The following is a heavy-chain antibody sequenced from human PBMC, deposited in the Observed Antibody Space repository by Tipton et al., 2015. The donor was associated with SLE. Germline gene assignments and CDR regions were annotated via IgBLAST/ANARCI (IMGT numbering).Heavy chain of an antibody. CDR3: ARGSSGSGSYPFDY. CDR1: GGSLSSYY. J-gene: IGHJ4*02. CDR2: LSYSGST. V-gene: IGHV4-59*12. Sequence: TLSLTCTVSGGSLSSYYWSWIRQSPEKGLEWIGYLSYSGSTYYNPSLKSRVTISVDTSKNQFSLKLSSVTAADTAVYYCARGSSGSGSYPFDYWGQGTLVAVSS. D-gene: IGHD3-10*01.